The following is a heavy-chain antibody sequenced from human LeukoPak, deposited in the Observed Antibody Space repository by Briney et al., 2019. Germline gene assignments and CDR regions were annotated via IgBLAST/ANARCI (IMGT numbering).Heavy chain of an antibody. V-gene: IGHV3-23*01. Sequence: GGSLRLSCAASGFTFRNLAMNWVRQAPGKGLGWVSTISDNGRNTHYADSVKGRFTISRDNSKNTLDLQMNSLKDEDTAIYYCAKDVRPGGGVTDVWGQGTTVTVSS. D-gene: IGHD3-10*02. J-gene: IGHJ6*02. CDR2: ISDNGRNT. CDR3: AKDVRPGGGVTDV. CDR1: GFTFRNLA.